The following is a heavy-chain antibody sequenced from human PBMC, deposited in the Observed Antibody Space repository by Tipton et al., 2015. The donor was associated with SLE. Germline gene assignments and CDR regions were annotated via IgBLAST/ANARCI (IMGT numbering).Heavy chain of an antibody. CDR3: ARDIRMVYDAFDI. D-gene: IGHD2-8*01. Sequence: SLRLSCVASGFRFDDYAMHWVRQAPGKGLEWVSGLSWHSGSRGYADSVKGRFTVSRDNAKNSLYLQMNSLRAEDTALYYCARDIRMVYDAFDIWGQGTMVTVSS. J-gene: IGHJ3*02. CDR1: GFRFDDYA. V-gene: IGHV3-9*01. CDR2: LSWHSGSR.